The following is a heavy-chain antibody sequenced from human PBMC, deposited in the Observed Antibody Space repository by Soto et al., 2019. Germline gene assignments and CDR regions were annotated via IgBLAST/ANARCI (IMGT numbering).Heavy chain of an antibody. V-gene: IGHV3-11*01. Sequence: QVQLVGSGGDLVKPGGSLRLSCAASGFTFSDSYMSWIRQAPGKGLEWLSYISSSGSTIYYADSVKGRFTISRDNAKNSLYLQMNSLRAEDTAVYYCARQKAWTGEWLSLYAPGMDVWGQGTTVTVSS. CDR1: GFTFSDSY. CDR2: ISSSGSTI. J-gene: IGHJ6*02. CDR3: ARQKAWTGEWLSLYAPGMDV. D-gene: IGHD3-22*01.